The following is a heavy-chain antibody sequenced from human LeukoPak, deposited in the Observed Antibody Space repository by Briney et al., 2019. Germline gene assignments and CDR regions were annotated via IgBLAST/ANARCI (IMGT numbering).Heavy chain of an antibody. V-gene: IGHV4-39*07. Sequence: SETLSLTCTVSGGSISSSTYYWGWIRQPPGKGLDWIGTIYYSGRTYHNPSLKSRVAISVDTSKNQFSLKLSSVTAADTAVYYCARSEALWFGTTQNFDYWGQGTLVTVSS. CDR1: GGSISSSTYY. CDR2: IYYSGRT. J-gene: IGHJ4*02. CDR3: ARSEALWFGTTQNFDY. D-gene: IGHD3-10*01.